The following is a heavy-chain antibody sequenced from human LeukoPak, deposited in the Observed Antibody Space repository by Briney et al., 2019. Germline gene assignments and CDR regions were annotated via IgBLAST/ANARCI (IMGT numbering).Heavy chain of an antibody. CDR1: GFTFRSYA. Sequence: GGSLRLSCAASGFTFRSYAMSWVRHAPGKGLEWVSAISGSGGSTYYADSVKGRFTISRDNSKNTLYLQMNSLRAEDTAVYYCAKVGGCSSTSCYPYDAFDIWGQGTMVTVSS. J-gene: IGHJ3*02. CDR3: AKVGGCSSTSCYPYDAFDI. CDR2: ISGSGGST. D-gene: IGHD2-2*01. V-gene: IGHV3-23*01.